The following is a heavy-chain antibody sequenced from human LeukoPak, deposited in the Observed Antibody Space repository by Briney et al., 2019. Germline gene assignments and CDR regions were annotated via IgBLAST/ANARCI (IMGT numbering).Heavy chain of an antibody. D-gene: IGHD2-8*01. CDR3: ARVNGHYFDY. CDR2: IYHSGST. V-gene: IGHV4-31*03. J-gene: IGHJ4*02. Sequence: PSQTLSLTCTVSGGSISSGGYYWSWLRQHPGKGLEWIGYIYHSGSTYYNPSLKSRVTISVDTSKNQFSLKLSSVTAADTAVYYCARVNGHYFDYWGQGTLVTVSS. CDR1: GGSISSGGYY.